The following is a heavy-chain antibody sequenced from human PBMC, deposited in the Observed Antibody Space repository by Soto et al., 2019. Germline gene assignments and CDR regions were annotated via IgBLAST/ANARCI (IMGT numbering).Heavy chain of an antibody. CDR3: ARNLPDYYYYMDV. J-gene: IGHJ6*03. CDR2: IYYSGST. CDR1: GGSISSYY. Sequence: PSETLSLTCTVSGGSISSYYWSWIRQPPGKGLEWIGYIYYSGSTNYNPSLKSRVTISVDTSKNQFSLKLSSVTAADTAVYYCARNLPDYYYYMDVWGKGTTVTVSS. V-gene: IGHV4-59*01.